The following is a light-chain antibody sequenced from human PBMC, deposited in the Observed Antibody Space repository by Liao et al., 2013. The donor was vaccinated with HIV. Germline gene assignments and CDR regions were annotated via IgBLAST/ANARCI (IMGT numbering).Light chain of an antibody. CDR2: QDT. Sequence: SYELTQPPSVSVAPGKTARITCGGNNIGSKSVHWYQQKPGQAPVLVIYQDTKRPSGIPERFSGSNSGNTATLTISGTQPMDEADYYCQAWDSSTVIFGGGTKLTVL. V-gene: IGLV3-21*01. CDR3: QAWDSSTVI. J-gene: IGLJ2*01. CDR1: NIGSKS.